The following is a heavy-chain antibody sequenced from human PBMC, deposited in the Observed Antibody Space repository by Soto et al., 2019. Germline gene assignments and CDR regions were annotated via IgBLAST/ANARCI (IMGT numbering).Heavy chain of an antibody. J-gene: IGHJ3*02. CDR2: INWNGGST. CDR3: ARVRVYCRGGSCYPDAFDI. V-gene: IGHV3-20*04. CDR1: GFTFDNYG. D-gene: IGHD2-15*01. Sequence: GSLRLSCAASGFTFDNYGMSWVRQAPGKGLEWVSGINWNGGSTEYAGSVKGRFTISRDNAKNTLYLQMNSLRAEDTAVYYCARVRVYCRGGSCYPDAFDIWGQGTMVTVSS.